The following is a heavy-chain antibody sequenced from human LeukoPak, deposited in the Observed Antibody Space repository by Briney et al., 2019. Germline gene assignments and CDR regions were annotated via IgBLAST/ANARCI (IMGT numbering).Heavy chain of an antibody. D-gene: IGHD3-10*01. Sequence: PGGSLRLSCAASGFTFSSYSMNWVRQAPGKGLEWVSYISSSSSTIYYADSVKGRFTISRDNAKNSLYLQMSSLRAEDTAVYYCAKVSSSGRYDAFDIWGQGTMVTVSS. J-gene: IGHJ3*02. V-gene: IGHV3-48*04. CDR1: GFTFSSYS. CDR3: AKVSSSGRYDAFDI. CDR2: ISSSSSTI.